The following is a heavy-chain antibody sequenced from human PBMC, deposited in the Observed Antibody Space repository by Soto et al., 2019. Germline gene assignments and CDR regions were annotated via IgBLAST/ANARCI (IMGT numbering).Heavy chain of an antibody. CDR1: GGSINRSF. Sequence: QVQLQESGPGLVKPSETLSLTCSVAGGSINRSFWSWLRQSPGKGLEWIGYIYSSGSTSYNPSLKSRGTRSVDASNNQCYLNLRSVTAADTAVYYCARRADYYCYFENWGQGTRVTVSA. J-gene: IGHJ4*02. CDR3: ARRADYYCYFEN. D-gene: IGHD3-10*01. CDR2: IYSSGST. V-gene: IGHV4-4*08.